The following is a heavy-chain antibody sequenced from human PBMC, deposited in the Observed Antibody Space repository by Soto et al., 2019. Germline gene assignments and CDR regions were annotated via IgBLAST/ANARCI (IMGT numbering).Heavy chain of an antibody. CDR2: SNSNSGNS. V-gene: IGHV1-8*01. CDR3: VLLGVFDH. J-gene: IGHJ4*02. Sequence: ASVKVSCKASGYTFTSYNINWVRQAPGQGLEWVAGSNSNSGNSDHAQKFQGRLTVTRDTSISTAYMELSSLRSDDTAVYYCVLLGVFDHWGQGTLVTVSS. D-gene: IGHD3-3*01. CDR1: GYTFTSYN.